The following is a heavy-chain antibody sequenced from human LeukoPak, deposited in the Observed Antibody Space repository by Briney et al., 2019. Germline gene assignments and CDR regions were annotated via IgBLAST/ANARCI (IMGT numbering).Heavy chain of an antibody. CDR3: AARPRMPPRFDN. J-gene: IGHJ4*02. CDR2: INGDGRTT. D-gene: IGHD2-2*01. Sequence: GGSLRLSCAVSGFTFSSHWMHWVRQGPGKGLVWVSGINGDGRTTSYADSMKGRFTISRDSAKKTVYLQMNSLRAEDTAIYYCAARPRMPPRFDNWGQGTLVTVSS. CDR1: GFTFSSHW. V-gene: IGHV3-74*01.